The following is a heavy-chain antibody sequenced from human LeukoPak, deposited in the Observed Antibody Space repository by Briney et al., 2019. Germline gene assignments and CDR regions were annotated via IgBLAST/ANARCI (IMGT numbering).Heavy chain of an antibody. Sequence: PSETLSLTCGVSGYSISSGYYWGWIRQPPGKGLEWIASMYHTGTTYYNPSLKSRVTMSVDTSKNQFSLKLSSVTAADTAVYYCARDKVVVVPAASMGHNWFDPWGQGTLVTVSS. J-gene: IGHJ5*02. V-gene: IGHV4-38-2*02. CDR2: MYHTGTT. CDR1: GYSISSGYY. CDR3: ARDKVVVVPAASMGHNWFDP. D-gene: IGHD2-2*01.